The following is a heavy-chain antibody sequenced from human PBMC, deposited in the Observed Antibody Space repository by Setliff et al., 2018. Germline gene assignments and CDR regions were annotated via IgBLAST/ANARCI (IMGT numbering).Heavy chain of an antibody. Sequence: ASVKVSCKAYGYTFSGNCITWVRQAPGRGLEWMGWISCYKGHTEYAQKFRNKFTMTKDTSTSTAYMELRSLIFDDTVIYYCARVLLRSSSWRPDGFDVWGQGTMVTVSS. CDR1: GYTFSGNC. D-gene: IGHD6-13*01. J-gene: IGHJ3*01. V-gene: IGHV1-18*01. CDR2: ISCYKGHT. CDR3: ARVLLRSSSWRPDGFDV.